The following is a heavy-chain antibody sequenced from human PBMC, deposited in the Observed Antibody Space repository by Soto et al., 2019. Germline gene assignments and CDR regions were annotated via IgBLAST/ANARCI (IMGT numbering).Heavy chain of an antibody. CDR1: GFTFSDHY. CDR3: ARFSGSYTRGLDY. J-gene: IGHJ4*02. V-gene: IGHV3-72*01. CDR2: SRNKANSYST. Sequence: EVQLVESGGGLVQPGGSLTLSCAASGFTFSDHYMDWVRQAPGKRLEWVGRSRNKANSYSTEYAASVTGRFTISRDESKNSLYLQMNSLKTEDTAVYYCARFSGSYTRGLDYWGQGTLVTVSS. D-gene: IGHD1-26*01.